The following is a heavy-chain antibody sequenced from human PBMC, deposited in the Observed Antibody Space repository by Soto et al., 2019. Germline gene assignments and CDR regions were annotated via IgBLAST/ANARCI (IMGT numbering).Heavy chain of an antibody. CDR2: ISGSGGST. J-gene: IGHJ5*02. Sequence: GGSLRLSCAASGFTFSSYAMSWVRQAPGKGLEWVSAISGSGGSTYYADSVKGRFTISRDNSKNTLYLQMNSPRAEDTAVYYCAKDGFYSYGPCEAWGQGTLVTVSS. V-gene: IGHV3-23*01. CDR1: GFTFSSYA. CDR3: AKDGFYSYGPCEA. D-gene: IGHD5-18*01.